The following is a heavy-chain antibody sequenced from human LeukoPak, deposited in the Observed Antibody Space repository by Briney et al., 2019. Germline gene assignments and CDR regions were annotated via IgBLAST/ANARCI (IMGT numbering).Heavy chain of an antibody. Sequence: SETLSLTCAVSGYSISSGYYWSWIRQPPGKGLEWIGEINHSGSTNYNPSLKSRVTISVDTSKNQFSLKLSSVTAADTAVYYCAREDFRGYFDYWGQGTLVTVSS. CDR3: AREDFRGYFDY. CDR1: GYSISSGYY. V-gene: IGHV4-34*01. CDR2: INHSGST. D-gene: IGHD3-10*01. J-gene: IGHJ4*02.